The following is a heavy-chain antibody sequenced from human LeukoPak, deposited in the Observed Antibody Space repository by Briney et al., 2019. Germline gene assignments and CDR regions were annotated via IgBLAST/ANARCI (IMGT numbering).Heavy chain of an antibody. V-gene: IGHV5-51*01. CDR3: ARVFAAAGYNWFDP. CDR1: GYSFPNYW. J-gene: IGHJ5*02. Sequence: GESLKISCKGSGYSFPNYWIGWVRQMPGKGLEWMGIIYPGDSDTRYSPSFQGQVTISADKSISTAYLQWSSLKASDTAMYYCARVFAAAGYNWFDPWGQGTLVTVSS. CDR2: IYPGDSDT. D-gene: IGHD6-13*01.